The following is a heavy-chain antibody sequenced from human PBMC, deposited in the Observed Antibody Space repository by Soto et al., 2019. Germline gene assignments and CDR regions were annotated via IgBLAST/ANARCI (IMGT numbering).Heavy chain of an antibody. Sequence: GASVKVSFKASGYTFTSYAMHWVRQAPGQRLEWMGWINAGNGNTKYSQKFQGRVTITRDTSASTAYMKLSSVTAADTAVYYCARGGRQQLIPTPISYKIDYWGQGTLVTVSS. V-gene: IGHV1-3*01. CDR1: GYTFTSYA. D-gene: IGHD6-13*01. J-gene: IGHJ4*02. CDR2: INAGNGNT. CDR3: ARGGRQQLIPTPISYKIDY.